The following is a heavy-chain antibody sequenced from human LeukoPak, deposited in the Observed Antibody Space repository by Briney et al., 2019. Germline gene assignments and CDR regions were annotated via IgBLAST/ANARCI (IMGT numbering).Heavy chain of an antibody. V-gene: IGHV3-48*04. CDR2: ISTSSRTI. CDR3: AREGVYYYGSGSYSNYFDY. CDR1: GFSFSSYN. D-gene: IGHD3-10*01. J-gene: IGHJ4*02. Sequence: GGSLRLSCAASGFSFSSYNMNWVRQAPGRGLEWVSYISTSSRTIYYADSVKGRFTISRDNAKNSLYLQTNSLRGEDTAVYYCAREGVYYYGSGSYSNYFDYWGQGTLVTVSS.